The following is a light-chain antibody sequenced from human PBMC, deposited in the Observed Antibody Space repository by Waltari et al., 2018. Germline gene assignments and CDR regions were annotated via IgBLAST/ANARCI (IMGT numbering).Light chain of an antibody. CDR2: RAS. V-gene: IGKV3-20*01. CDR1: QSVGSSS. CDR3: QQHGTLPAT. J-gene: IGKJ1*01. Sequence: EIVLTQSPGTASLSPGARVTLSCRASQSVGSSSLAWYQQKPGQAPRLVIYRASRRATGIPDRFSGSGSGTDFSLTICRLEPEDFAVYYCQQHGTLPATFGQGTKVEIK.